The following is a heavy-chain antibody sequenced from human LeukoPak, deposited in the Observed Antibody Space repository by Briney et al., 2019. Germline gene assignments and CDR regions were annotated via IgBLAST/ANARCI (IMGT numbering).Heavy chain of an antibody. Sequence: GESLKISGQGFGYSFASYWIGGVRQMPGKGMEWMGVIDPGELGVRYNPSCQGQVTISVDKSINTAYLQWVSLRASDSAMYYCACRDLTSTWSFPWGQGTLVTVSS. CDR3: ACRDLTSTWSFP. CDR1: GYSFASYW. D-gene: IGHD6-13*01. CDR2: IDPGELGV. V-gene: IGHV5-51*01. J-gene: IGHJ5*02.